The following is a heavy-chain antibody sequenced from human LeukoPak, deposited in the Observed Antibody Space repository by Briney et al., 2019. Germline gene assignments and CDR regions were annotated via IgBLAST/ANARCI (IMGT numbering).Heavy chain of an antibody. CDR2: IYPGDSDT. V-gene: IGHV5-51*01. Sequence: GESLKISCXGSGYRFTSNYIGWVRQMPGKGLEWMGIIYPGDSDTRDSPSFQGQVTISADKSISTAYLQWSSLKASDTAMYYCARHRDYVPDIWGQGTMVTVSS. CDR1: GYRFTSNY. CDR3: ARHRDYVPDI. J-gene: IGHJ3*02. D-gene: IGHD3-16*01.